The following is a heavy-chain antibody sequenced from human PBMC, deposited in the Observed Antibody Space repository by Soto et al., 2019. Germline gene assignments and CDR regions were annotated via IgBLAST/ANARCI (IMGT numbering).Heavy chain of an antibody. D-gene: IGHD3-22*01. V-gene: IGHV4-4*02. CDR2: IYHSGST. J-gene: IGHJ4*02. CDR3: ATRATYSYDRGGFY. Sequence: PSETLSITCTVSGGSIISSNWWTWVRQPPGKGLEWVGEIYHSGSTNYNPSLKSRVTISKDNSKNQFSLKLSPVTAADTAVYYCATRATYSYDRGGFYWGKGTLVTVSS. CDR1: GGSIISSNW.